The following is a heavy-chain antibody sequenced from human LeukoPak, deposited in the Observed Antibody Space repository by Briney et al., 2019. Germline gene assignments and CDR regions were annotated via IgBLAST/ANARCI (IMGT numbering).Heavy chain of an antibody. V-gene: IGHV4-39*07. CDR1: GGSISSSSYY. D-gene: IGHD6-19*01. CDR3: ARAVSSGWPEFDY. J-gene: IGHJ4*02. Sequence: PSETLSLTCTVSGGSISSSSYYWGWIRQPPGKGLEWIGSIYYSGSTNYNPSLKSRVTISVDTSKNQFSLKLSSVTAADTAVYYCARAVSSGWPEFDYWGQGTLVTVSS. CDR2: IYYSGST.